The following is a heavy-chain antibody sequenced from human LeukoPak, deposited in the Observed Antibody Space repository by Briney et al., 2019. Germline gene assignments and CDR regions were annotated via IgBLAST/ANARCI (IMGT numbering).Heavy chain of an antibody. CDR2: ITAFNGNT. V-gene: IGHV1-18*04. Sequence: GASVKVSCKASGFALYKYNIVWVRQAPGQGLEWVGWITAFNGNTNYAQKVQGRVTMTTDTSTSTSYMELRNLRSDDTAVYYCAKSNGYGLVDIWGQGTMVTVSS. J-gene: IGHJ3*02. D-gene: IGHD3-10*01. CDR3: AKSNGYGLVDI. CDR1: GFALYKYN.